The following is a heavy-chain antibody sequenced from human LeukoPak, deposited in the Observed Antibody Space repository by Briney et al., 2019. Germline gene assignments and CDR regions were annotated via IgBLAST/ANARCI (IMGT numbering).Heavy chain of an antibody. V-gene: IGHV4-4*02. CDR3: ASFPLGYCSGGSCYV. Sequence: KPSGTLSLTCAVSGGSISSSNWWSWVRQPPGKGLEWIGEIYHSGSTNYNPSLKSRVTISVDKSKNQFSLKLSSVTAADTAVYYCASFPLGYCSGGSCYVWGQGTLVTVSS. D-gene: IGHD2-15*01. CDR2: IYHSGST. J-gene: IGHJ4*02. CDR1: GGSISSSNW.